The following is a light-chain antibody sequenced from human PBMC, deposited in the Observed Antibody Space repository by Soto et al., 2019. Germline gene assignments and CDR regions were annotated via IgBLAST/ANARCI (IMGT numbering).Light chain of an antibody. Sequence: QSALTQPPSASGSPGQSVTISCTGTSSDVGGYNYVSWYQQHPGKAPKLMIYEVNKRPSGVPDRFSGSKSGNTASLTVSGLQAEDEADYFCCSFAGYYTSYVFGPVTKVTVL. J-gene: IGLJ1*01. CDR2: EVN. CDR3: CSFAGYYTSYV. CDR1: SSDVGGYNY. V-gene: IGLV2-8*01.